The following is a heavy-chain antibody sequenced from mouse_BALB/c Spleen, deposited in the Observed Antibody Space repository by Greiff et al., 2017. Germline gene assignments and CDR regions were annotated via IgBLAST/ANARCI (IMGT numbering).Heavy chain of an antibody. Sequence: VKLMESGPGLVAPSQSLSITCTVSGFSLTDYGVSWIRQPPGKGLEWLGVIWGGGSTYYNSALKSRLSISKDNSKSQVFLKMNSLQANDTAIYYCAREKGAYYGNEKDYWGQGTSVTVSS. J-gene: IGHJ4*01. CDR3: AREKGAYYGNEKDY. D-gene: IGHD2-10*01. CDR1: GFSLTDYG. V-gene: IGHV2-6-5*01. CDR2: IWGGGST.